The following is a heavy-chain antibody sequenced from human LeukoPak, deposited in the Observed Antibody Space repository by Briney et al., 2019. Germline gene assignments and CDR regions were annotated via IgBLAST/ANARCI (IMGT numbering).Heavy chain of an antibody. CDR2: IYYSGST. CDR3: ARATWLPVGLYYYDSSGYYYYFDY. D-gene: IGHD3-22*01. CDR1: GGSISSDY. V-gene: IGHV4-59*01. J-gene: IGHJ4*02. Sequence: PSETLSLTCTVSGGSISSDYWSWIRQPPGKGLEWIGYIYYSGSTNYNPSLKSRVTISVDTSKNQFSLKLSSVTAADTVVYYCARATWLPVGLYYYDSSGYYYYFDYWGQGTLVTVSS.